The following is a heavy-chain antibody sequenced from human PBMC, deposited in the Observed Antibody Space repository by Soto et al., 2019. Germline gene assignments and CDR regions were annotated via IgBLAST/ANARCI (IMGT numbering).Heavy chain of an antibody. V-gene: IGHV3-9*01. J-gene: IGHJ5*02. Sequence: GGSLRLSCAASGFTFDDYAMHWVRQAPGKGLEWVSGISWNSGSIGYADSVKGRFTISRDNAKNSLYLQMNSLRAEDTALYYCAKAGKRGVATIGRNWFDPWGQGTLVTVSS. CDR1: GFTFDDYA. D-gene: IGHD5-12*01. CDR3: AKAGKRGVATIGRNWFDP. CDR2: ISWNSGSI.